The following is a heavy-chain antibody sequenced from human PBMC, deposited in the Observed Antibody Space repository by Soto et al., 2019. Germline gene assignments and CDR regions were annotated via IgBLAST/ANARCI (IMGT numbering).Heavy chain of an antibody. V-gene: IGHV4-34*01. Sequence: SETLSLTCAVYGGSFSGYDWSWIRQPPGKGLEWIGEINHSGSTNYNPSLKSRVTISVDTSKNQFSLKLSSVTAADTAVYYCARDYYDILTDYYPFDYWGQGTLVTVSS. CDR3: ARDYYDILTDYYPFDY. CDR2: INHSGST. D-gene: IGHD3-9*01. CDR1: GGSFSGYD. J-gene: IGHJ4*02.